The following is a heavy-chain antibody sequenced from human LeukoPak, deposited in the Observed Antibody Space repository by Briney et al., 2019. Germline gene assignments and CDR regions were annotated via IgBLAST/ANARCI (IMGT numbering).Heavy chain of an antibody. CDR1: GGSFSGYY. CDR2: INHSGST. Sequence: SETLSLTCAVYGGSFSGYYWSWIRQPPGKGLEWIGEINHSGSTSYNPSLKSRVTISVDTSKNQFSLKLSSVTAADTAVYYCARASHDYVWGGAYYYYYMDVWGKGTTVTISS. D-gene: IGHD3-16*01. CDR3: ARASHDYVWGGAYYYYYMDV. V-gene: IGHV4-34*01. J-gene: IGHJ6*03.